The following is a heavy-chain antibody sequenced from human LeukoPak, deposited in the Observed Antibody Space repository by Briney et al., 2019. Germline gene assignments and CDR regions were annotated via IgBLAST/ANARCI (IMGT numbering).Heavy chain of an antibody. CDR3: ARVEYSSSWSAFDI. D-gene: IGHD6-13*01. CDR1: GGSISSGDYY. V-gene: IGHV4-30-4*08. Sequence: SETLSLTRTVSGGSISSGDYYWSWIRQPPGKGLEWIGYIYYSGSTYHNPSLKSRVTISVDTSKNQFSLKLSSVSAADTAVYYCARVEYSSSWSAFDIWGQGTMLTVSS. J-gene: IGHJ3*02. CDR2: IYYSGST.